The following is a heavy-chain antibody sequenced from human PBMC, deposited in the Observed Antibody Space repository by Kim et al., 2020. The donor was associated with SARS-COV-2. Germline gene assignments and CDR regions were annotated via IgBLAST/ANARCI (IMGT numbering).Heavy chain of an antibody. CDR2: MNPNSGNT. D-gene: IGHD2-21*01. CDR3: ARGHLKSIVVVIAPRPDNYYMDV. J-gene: IGHJ6*03. CDR1: GYTFTSYD. Sequence: ASVKVSCKASGYTFTSYDINWVRQATGQGLEWMGWMNPNSGNTGYAQKFQGRVTMTRNTSISTAYMELSSLRSEDTAVYYCARGHLKSIVVVIAPRPDNYYMDVWGKGTTVTVSS. V-gene: IGHV1-8*01.